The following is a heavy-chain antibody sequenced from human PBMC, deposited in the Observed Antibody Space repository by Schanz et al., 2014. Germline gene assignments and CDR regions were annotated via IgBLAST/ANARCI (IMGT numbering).Heavy chain of an antibody. CDR2: ISGSGGST. V-gene: IGHV3-23*04. CDR1: GFTFSSYA. Sequence: EVQLAESGGGLIQPGGSLRLSCAASGFTFSSYAMSWVRQAPGKGLEWVSAISGSGGSTYYADSVKGRFTISRDNSKNTLYLQMNSLRAEDTAVYYCAKGRFGELSAFDIWGQGTMVTVSS. CDR3: AKGRFGELSAFDI. J-gene: IGHJ3*02. D-gene: IGHD3-10*01.